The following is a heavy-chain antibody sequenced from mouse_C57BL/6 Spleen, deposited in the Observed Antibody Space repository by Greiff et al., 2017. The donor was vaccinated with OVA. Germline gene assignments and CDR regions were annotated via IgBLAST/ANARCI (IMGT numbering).Heavy chain of an antibody. CDR2: IYPGDGDT. CDR3: AREYDYERYFYY. V-gene: IGHV1-82*01. J-gene: IGHJ2*01. Sequence: VQLQQSGPELVKPGASVKISCKASGYAFSSSWMNWVKQRPGKGLEWIGRIYPGDGDTNYNGKFKDKATLTADKSSSTAYMQLSSLTSEDSAVYFCAREYDYERYFYYWGQGTTLTVSS. CDR1: GYAFSSSW. D-gene: IGHD2-4*01.